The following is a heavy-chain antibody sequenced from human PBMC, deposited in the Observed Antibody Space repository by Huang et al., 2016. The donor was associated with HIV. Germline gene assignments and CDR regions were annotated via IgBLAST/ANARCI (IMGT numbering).Heavy chain of an antibody. Sequence: QITLRESGPALVKPTQTLTLTCTFSGFSLTTTGVGVGLIHQPPGQALEWLAFIYSNGDGRYSPSLSSRLTNTKDTSKNQVVLTMPNMDPVDTATYYCAHSTDASAATFYFDFWGQGTLVAVSS. CDR1: GFSLTTTGVG. D-gene: IGHD6-25*01. CDR2: IYSNGDG. CDR3: AHSTDASAATFYFDF. J-gene: IGHJ4*02. V-gene: IGHV2-5*01.